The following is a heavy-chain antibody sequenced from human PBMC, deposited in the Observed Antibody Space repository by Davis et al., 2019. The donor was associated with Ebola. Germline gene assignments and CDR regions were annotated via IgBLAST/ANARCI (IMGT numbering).Heavy chain of an antibody. CDR2: IKQDGSEK. CDR1: GFTFSSYW. Sequence: GGSLRLSCAASGFTFSSYWMSWVRQAPGKGLEWVAYIKQDGSEKYYVDSVKGRFTISRDNAKNSLYLQMNSLRAEDTAVYYCAGPAVVVAASGYWGQGTLVTVSS. J-gene: IGHJ4*02. CDR3: AGPAVVVAASGY. V-gene: IGHV3-7*01. D-gene: IGHD2-15*01.